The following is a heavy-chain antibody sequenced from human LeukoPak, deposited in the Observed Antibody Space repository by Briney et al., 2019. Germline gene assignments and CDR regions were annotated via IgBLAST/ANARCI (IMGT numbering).Heavy chain of an antibody. CDR2: ISFDGSDK. CDR1: GFTFSSYG. D-gene: IGHD2-2*01. V-gene: IGHV3-30*19. Sequence: PGRSLRLSCAASGFTFSSYGMHWVRQAPGKGLEWVAVISFDGSDKYYADSVKGRFTISTDISKNTLYLEMNGLRADDTAMYYCARAQLEYCSTTSCYVFDSWGQGTLVTVSS. CDR3: ARAQLEYCSTTSCYVFDS. J-gene: IGHJ4*02.